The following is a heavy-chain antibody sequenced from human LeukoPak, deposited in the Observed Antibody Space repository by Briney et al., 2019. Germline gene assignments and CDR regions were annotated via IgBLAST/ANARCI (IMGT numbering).Heavy chain of an antibody. Sequence: PSETLSLTCTVSGHSISSGYYWGWIRQPPGKGLEWIGSIYHSGSTYYNPSLKSRVTISVDTSKNQFSLKLSSVTAADTAVYYCARADIVVVPAAFFDYWGQGTLVTVSS. CDR1: GHSISSGYY. D-gene: IGHD2-2*01. J-gene: IGHJ4*02. V-gene: IGHV4-38-2*02. CDR3: ARADIVVVPAAFFDY. CDR2: IYHSGST.